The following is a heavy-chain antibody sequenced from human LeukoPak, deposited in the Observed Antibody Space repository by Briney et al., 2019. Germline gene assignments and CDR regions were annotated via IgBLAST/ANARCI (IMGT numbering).Heavy chain of an antibody. CDR2: IKQDGSEK. J-gene: IGHJ4*02. Sequence: GGSLRLSCAASGFTFRSYWMSWVRQALGKGLEWVANIKQDGSEKYYVDSVKGRFTISRDNAKNSLYLQMNSLRAEDTAVYYCAREYCSSTSCYFFDYWGQGTLVTVSS. CDR3: AREYCSSTSCYFFDY. D-gene: IGHD2-2*01. V-gene: IGHV3-7*01. CDR1: GFTFRSYW.